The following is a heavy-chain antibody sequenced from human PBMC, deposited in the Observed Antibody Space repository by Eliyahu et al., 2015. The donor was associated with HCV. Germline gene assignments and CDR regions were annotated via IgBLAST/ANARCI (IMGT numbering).Heavy chain of an antibody. CDR3: ARVNLGFEYDAFDI. CDR2: INSDGSST. V-gene: IGHV3-74*01. Sequence: EVQLVESGGGLVQPGGSLXLSCAASGFTFSSYWXHWVRQAPGKELVWVSRINSDGSSTSYADSVKGRFTNSRDNAKNTLYLQMNSLRAEDTAVYYCARVNLGFEYDAFDIWGQGAMVTVSS. CDR1: GFTFSSYW. D-gene: IGHD3-10*01. J-gene: IGHJ3*02.